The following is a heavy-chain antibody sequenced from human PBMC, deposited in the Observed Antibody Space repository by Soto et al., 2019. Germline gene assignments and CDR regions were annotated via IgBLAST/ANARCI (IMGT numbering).Heavy chain of an antibody. V-gene: IGHV3-30*18. Sequence: PGGSLRLACAASGFTFSSYAMHWVRQAPGKGLEWVAVISGDGRDKYHTDSVKGRFTISRDNSKNTLYLQMNSLRAEDTAVYYCAKDRTPVADYYFDCWGQGTLVTVSS. CDR3: AKDRTPVADYYFDC. CDR2: ISGDGRDK. D-gene: IGHD6-19*01. CDR1: GFTFSSYA. J-gene: IGHJ4*02.